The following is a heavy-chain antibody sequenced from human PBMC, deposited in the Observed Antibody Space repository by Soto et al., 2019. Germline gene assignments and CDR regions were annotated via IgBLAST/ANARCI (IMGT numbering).Heavy chain of an antibody. CDR2: ISGSGGST. Sequence: GGSLRLSCAASGFTFSSYAMSWVRQAPGKGLEWVSAISGSGGSTYYADSVKGRFTISRDNSKNTLYLQMNSLRAEDTAVYYCAKPPPFFLAGRIEYFQHWGQGTLVTVSS. J-gene: IGHJ1*01. CDR3: AKPPPFFLAGRIEYFQH. V-gene: IGHV3-23*01. D-gene: IGHD6-19*01. CDR1: GFTFSSYA.